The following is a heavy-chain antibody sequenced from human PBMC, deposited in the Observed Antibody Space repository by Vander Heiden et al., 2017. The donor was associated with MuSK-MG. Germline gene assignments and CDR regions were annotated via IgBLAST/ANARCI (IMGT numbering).Heavy chain of an antibody. CDR3: ARDSDCSGGSCYHWGSLFDY. V-gene: IGHV3-33*01. Sequence: QVQLVESGGGVVQPGRSLRLSCAASGFTFSSYGMHWVRQAPGKGLEWVAVIWYDGSNKYYADSVKGRFTISRDNSKNTLYLQMNSLRAEDTAVYYCARDSDCSGGSCYHWGSLFDYWGQGTLVTVSS. CDR1: GFTFSSYG. J-gene: IGHJ4*02. CDR2: IWYDGSNK. D-gene: IGHD2-15*01.